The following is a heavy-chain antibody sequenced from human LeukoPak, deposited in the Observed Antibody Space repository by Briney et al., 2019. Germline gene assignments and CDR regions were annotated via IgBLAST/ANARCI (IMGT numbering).Heavy chain of an antibody. V-gene: IGHV4-34*01. J-gene: IGHJ4*02. Sequence: SETLSLTCAVYGGSFSGYYWSWIRQPPGKGLEWIGEINHSGSTNYNPSLKSRVTISVDTSKNQFSLKLSSVTAADTAVYYCAIVGATPEQDLVEFDYWGQGTLVTVSS. CDR1: GGSFSGYY. CDR3: AIVGATPEQDLVEFDY. CDR2: INHSGST. D-gene: IGHD1-26*01.